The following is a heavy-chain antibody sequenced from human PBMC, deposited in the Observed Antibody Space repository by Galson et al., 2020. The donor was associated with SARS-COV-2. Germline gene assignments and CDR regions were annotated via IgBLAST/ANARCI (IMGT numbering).Heavy chain of an antibody. J-gene: IGHJ5*02. Sequence: ASVKVSCKASGYTLTNYGITWVRQAPGQGLEWMGWIVADSANTNFAQKFQGRVTLTTDTSTSTAYMELRSLRSDDTAVYYCARDRAVVGTPMRFDPWGQGTLVTVSS. CDR3: ARDRAVVGTPMRFDP. V-gene: IGHV1-18*01. D-gene: IGHD6-19*01. CDR2: IVADSANT. CDR1: GYTLTNYG.